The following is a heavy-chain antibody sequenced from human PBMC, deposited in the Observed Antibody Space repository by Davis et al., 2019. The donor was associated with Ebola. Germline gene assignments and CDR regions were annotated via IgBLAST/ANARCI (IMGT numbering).Heavy chain of an antibody. Sequence: SETLSLTCTVSGGSISSYYWSWIRQPPGKGLEWIGEINHSGSTNYNPSLKSRVTISVDTSKNQFSLKLSSVTAADTAVYYCARITGTTSHYYYGMDVWGQGTTVTVSS. J-gene: IGHJ6*02. V-gene: IGHV4-34*01. D-gene: IGHD1-7*01. CDR2: INHSGST. CDR3: ARITGTTSHYYYGMDV. CDR1: GGSISSYY.